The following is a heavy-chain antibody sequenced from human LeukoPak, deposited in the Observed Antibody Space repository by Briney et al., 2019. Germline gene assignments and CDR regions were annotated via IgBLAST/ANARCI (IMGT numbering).Heavy chain of an antibody. CDR2: ISYDGSNK. Sequence: GGSLRLSCAASGFTFSSYGMHWVRQAPGKGLEWVAVISYDGSNKYYADSVKGRFTISRDNSKNTLYLQMNSLRAEDTAVYYCAKDRPTGLRYFDWLPTDYWGQGTLVTVSS. V-gene: IGHV3-30*18. J-gene: IGHJ4*02. D-gene: IGHD3-9*01. CDR1: GFTFSSYG. CDR3: AKDRPTGLRYFDWLPTDY.